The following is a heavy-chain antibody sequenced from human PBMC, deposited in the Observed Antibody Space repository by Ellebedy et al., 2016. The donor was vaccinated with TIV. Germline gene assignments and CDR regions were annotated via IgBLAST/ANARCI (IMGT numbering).Heavy chain of an antibody. V-gene: IGHV4-39*01. Sequence: SETLSLXXNVSGDSVSSYNSYWDWIRQPPGKGLEWIASIYHTWGTYYNPSLKSRATISLDTSKNQVSLKLSSVTAADSGLYYCARHDLSSSSPNYWGQGTLVTVSS. CDR2: IYHTWGT. J-gene: IGHJ4*02. CDR3: ARHDLSSSSPNY. D-gene: IGHD6-13*01. CDR1: GDSVSSYNSY.